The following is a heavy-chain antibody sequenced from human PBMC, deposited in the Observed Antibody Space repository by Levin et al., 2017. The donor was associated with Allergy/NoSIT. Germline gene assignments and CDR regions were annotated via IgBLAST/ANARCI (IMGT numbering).Heavy chain of an antibody. CDR3: ARASSGSYFFDY. D-gene: IGHD1-26*01. CDR1: GFTFSSYA. J-gene: IGHJ4*02. V-gene: IGHV3-23*01. CDR2: ISGSGGST. Sequence: GESLKITCAASGFTFSSYAMSWVRQAPGKGLEWVSAISGSGGSTYYADSVKGRFTISRDNSKNTLYLQMNSLRAEDTAVYYCARASSGSYFFDYWGQGTLVTVSS.